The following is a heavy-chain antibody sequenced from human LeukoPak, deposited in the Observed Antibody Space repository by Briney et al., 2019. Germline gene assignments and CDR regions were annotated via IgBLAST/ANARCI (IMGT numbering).Heavy chain of an antibody. Sequence: ASVKVSCKASGYTFTSYGISWVRQAPGQGLEWMGWISAYNGNTNYAQKLQGRVTMTTDTSTSTAYMELRSLRSDDTAVYYCARHRSYYYDSSGYLDYWGQGTLVTVSS. CDR3: ARHRSYYYDSSGYLDY. CDR2: ISAYNGNT. V-gene: IGHV1-18*01. J-gene: IGHJ4*02. CDR1: GYTFTSYG. D-gene: IGHD3-22*01.